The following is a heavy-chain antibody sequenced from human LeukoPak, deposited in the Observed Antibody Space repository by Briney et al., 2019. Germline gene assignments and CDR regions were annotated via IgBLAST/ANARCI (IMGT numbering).Heavy chain of an antibody. J-gene: IGHJ5*02. V-gene: IGHV1-18*01. Sequence: ASVKVSCKASGYTFTSYGISWVRQAPGQGLEWMGWISADNGNTNYAQKLQGRVTMTTDTSTSTAYMELRSLRSDDTAVYYCARDRHCRSTSCYPQWFDPWGQGTLVTVSS. D-gene: IGHD2-2*01. CDR3: ARDRHCRSTSCYPQWFDP. CDR2: ISADNGNT. CDR1: GYTFTSYG.